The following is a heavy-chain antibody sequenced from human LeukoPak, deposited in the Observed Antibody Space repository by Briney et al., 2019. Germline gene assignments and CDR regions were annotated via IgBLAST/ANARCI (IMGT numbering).Heavy chain of an antibody. CDR3: AKPGYSHDIFRNFDY. V-gene: IGHV3-23*01. D-gene: IGHD5-18*01. Sequence: PGGSLRLSCAASGFTFTKYGMNWVRQAPGKGLEWVSGISDSGDSTYYADSVKGRFTISRDNSKNTLNLQMHSLRADDTAVYYCAKPGYSHDIFRNFDYWGQGILVTVSS. CDR1: GFTFTKYG. J-gene: IGHJ4*02. CDR2: ISDSGDST.